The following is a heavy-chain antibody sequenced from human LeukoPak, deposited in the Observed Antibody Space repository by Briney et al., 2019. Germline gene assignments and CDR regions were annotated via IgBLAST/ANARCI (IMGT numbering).Heavy chain of an antibody. CDR3: AKTMVRGVIIEDFDY. Sequence: GSLRLSCAASGFTFSSYAMSWVRQAPGKGLEWVSAISGSGGSTYYADSVKGRFTISRDNSKNTLYLQMNSLRAEDTAVYYCAKTMVRGVIIEDFDYWGQGTLVTVSS. CDR1: GFTFSSYA. J-gene: IGHJ4*02. V-gene: IGHV3-23*01. D-gene: IGHD3-10*01. CDR2: ISGSGGST.